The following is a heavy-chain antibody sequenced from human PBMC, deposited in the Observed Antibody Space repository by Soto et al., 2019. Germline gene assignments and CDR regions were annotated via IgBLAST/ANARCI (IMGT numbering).Heavy chain of an antibody. D-gene: IGHD3-22*01. Sequence: SETLSLTCTVSGGPISSGGYYWSWIRQHPGKGLEWIGYIYYSGSTYYNPSLKSRVTISVDTSKNQFSLKLSSVTAADTAVYYCAAVIVESLYFDYWGQGTLVTVSS. J-gene: IGHJ4*02. CDR1: GGPISSGGYY. CDR3: AAVIVESLYFDY. CDR2: IYYSGST. V-gene: IGHV4-31*03.